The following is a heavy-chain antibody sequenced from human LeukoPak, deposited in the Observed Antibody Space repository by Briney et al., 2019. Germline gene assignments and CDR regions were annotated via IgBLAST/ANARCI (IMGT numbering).Heavy chain of an antibody. J-gene: IGHJ6*02. Sequence: SETLSLTCAVSGGSISSGGYSWSWIRQPPGKGLEWIGYIYHSGSTYYNPSLKSRVTISVDRSKNQFSLKLSSVTAADTAVYYCASNNFYYYYYGMDVWGQGTTVTVSS. CDR1: GGSISSGGYS. CDR3: ASNNFYYYYYGMDV. D-gene: IGHD1-20*01. V-gene: IGHV4-30-2*01. CDR2: IYHSGST.